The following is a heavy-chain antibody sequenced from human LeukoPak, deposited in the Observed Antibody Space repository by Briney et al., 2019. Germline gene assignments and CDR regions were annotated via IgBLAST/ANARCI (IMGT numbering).Heavy chain of an antibody. CDR1: GGPISSYY. Sequence: PSETLSPTCTVSGGPISSYYWSWIRQPPGKGLEWIGYIYYSGSTNYNPSLKSRVTISVDTSKNQFSLKLSSVTAADTAVYYCARDRRQWLVGGWFDPWGQGTLVTVSS. V-gene: IGHV4-59*01. D-gene: IGHD6-19*01. CDR2: IYYSGST. J-gene: IGHJ5*02. CDR3: ARDRRQWLVGGWFDP.